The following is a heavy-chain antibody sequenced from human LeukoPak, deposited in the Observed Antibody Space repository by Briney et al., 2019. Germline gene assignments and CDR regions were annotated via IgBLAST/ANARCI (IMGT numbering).Heavy chain of an antibody. V-gene: IGHV3-21*01. CDR1: GFTFSSYS. D-gene: IGHD6-19*01. CDR3: ARDSSGWYSLDY. Sequence: GGSLRLSCPASGFTFSSYSMNWVRQAPGKGLEWVSSISSSSSYIYYADSVKGRFTISRDNAKNSLYLQMNSLRAEDTAVYYCARDSSGWYSLDYWGQGTLVTVSS. J-gene: IGHJ4*02. CDR2: ISSSSSYI.